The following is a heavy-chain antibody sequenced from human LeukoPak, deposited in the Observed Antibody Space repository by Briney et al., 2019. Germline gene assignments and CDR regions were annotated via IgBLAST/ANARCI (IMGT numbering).Heavy chain of an antibody. CDR3: AKAGGSGSYSRGYWFDR. Sequence: SVKVSCKASGYTFTNYGISWVRQAPGQGLEWMGRIIPILGIANYAQKFQGRVTITADKSTSTAYMELSSLRSEDTAVYYCAKAGGSGSYSRGYWFDRWGQGTLVTVSS. V-gene: IGHV1-69*04. CDR2: IIPILGIA. D-gene: IGHD3-10*01. J-gene: IGHJ5*02. CDR1: GYTFTNYG.